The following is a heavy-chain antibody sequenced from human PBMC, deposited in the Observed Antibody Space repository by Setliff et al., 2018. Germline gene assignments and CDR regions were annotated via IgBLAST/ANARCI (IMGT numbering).Heavy chain of an antibody. CDR2: FDHSGTT. D-gene: IGHD5-12*01. Sequence: PSETLSLTCTVYGASFSNYYWGWVRQPPEERLEWIAEFDHSGTTKYNPSLMGRVTISVETSKNQFSLRLSSVTAADTAMYFCAGTPARGTTWLSPFDYWGQGTLVTVSS. V-gene: IGHV4-34*01. J-gene: IGHJ4*02. CDR1: GASFSNYY. CDR3: AGTPARGTTWLSPFDY.